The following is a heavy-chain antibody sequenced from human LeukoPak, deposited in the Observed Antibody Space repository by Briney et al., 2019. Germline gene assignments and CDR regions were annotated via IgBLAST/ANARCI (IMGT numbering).Heavy chain of an antibody. V-gene: IGHV4-34*01. CDR2: IYYSGNT. J-gene: IGHJ4*02. D-gene: IGHD6-19*01. CDR1: GGSFSGYY. Sequence: PSETLSLTCAVYGGSFSGYYWSWIRQPPGKGLEWIGTIYYSGNTYYNPSLDSRATISVDASKTQFSLKLCSVTAADTAVYHCARRAAHGGWRFDYWGQGTLVTVSS. CDR3: ARRAAHGGWRFDY.